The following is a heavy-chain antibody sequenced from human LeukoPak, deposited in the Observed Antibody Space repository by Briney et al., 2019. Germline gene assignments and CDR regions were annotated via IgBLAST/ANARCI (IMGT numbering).Heavy chain of an antibody. CDR2: ISPTSAYI. D-gene: IGHD6-6*01. V-gene: IGHV3-21*01. J-gene: IGHJ3*02. CDR3: AKDRGQVSEEGAFDI. CDR1: GFTLRGHS. Sequence: GGSLRLSCAATGFTLRGHSMNWVRQAPGKGLDWVSSISPTSAYIYYQDSVKGRFTISRDNSKNTLYLQMNSLRAEDTAVYYCAKDRGQVSEEGAFDIWGQGTMVTVSS.